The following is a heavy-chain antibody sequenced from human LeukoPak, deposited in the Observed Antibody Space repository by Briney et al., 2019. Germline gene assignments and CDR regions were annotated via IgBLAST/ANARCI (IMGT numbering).Heavy chain of an antibody. CDR2: ISAYNGHT. D-gene: IGHD3-22*01. V-gene: IGHV1-18*01. CDR3: ARDSSGFPRDASDY. CDR1: GYTFTSYG. J-gene: IGHJ4*02. Sequence: GASVKVSCKASGYTFTSYGINWVRQAPGQGLEWMGWISAYNGHTNYAQKLQGRVTMTTDTFTSTAHMELRSLRSDDTAVYFCARDSSGFPRDASDYWGQGTLVTVSS.